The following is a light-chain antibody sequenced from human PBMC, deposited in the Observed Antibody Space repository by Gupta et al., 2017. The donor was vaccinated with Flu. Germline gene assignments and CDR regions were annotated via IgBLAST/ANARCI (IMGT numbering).Light chain of an antibody. CDR1: SSDIGVYNY. Sequence: QSALTQPRSVSGSPGPSVTISCTGTSSDIGVYNYVSWYQQHPGKAPKLMIYDVSKRPSGVPDRFSGSKSGNTASLTISGLQAEDEADYYCCSYAGSYTWVFGGGTKLTVL. V-gene: IGLV2-11*01. CDR2: DVS. J-gene: IGLJ3*02. CDR3: CSYAGSYTWV.